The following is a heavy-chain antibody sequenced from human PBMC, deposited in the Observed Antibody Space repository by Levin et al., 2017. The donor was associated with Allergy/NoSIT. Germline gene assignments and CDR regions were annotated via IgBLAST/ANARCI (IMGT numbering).Heavy chain of an antibody. V-gene: IGHV4-61*01. CDR2: IYYSGST. Sequence: SETLSLTCTVSGGSVSSGSYYWSWIRQPPGKGLEWIGYIYYSGSTNYNPSLKSRVTISVDTSKNQFSLKLSSVTAADTAVYYCARDYTGPLWGKAVAAGGFDPWGQGTLVTVSS. J-gene: IGHJ5*02. CDR3: ARDYTGPLWGKAVAAGGFDP. D-gene: IGHD6-19*01. CDR1: GGSVSSGSYY.